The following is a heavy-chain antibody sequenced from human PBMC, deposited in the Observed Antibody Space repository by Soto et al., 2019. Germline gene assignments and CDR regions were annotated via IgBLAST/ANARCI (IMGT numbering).Heavy chain of an antibody. CDR3: TRAALPHYYDILTGYYKPLTYYFDY. D-gene: IGHD3-9*01. Sequence: GGSLRLSCTASGFTFGDYAMSWFRQAPGKGLEWVGFIRSKAYGGTTEYAASVKGRFTISRDDSKSIAYLQMNSLKTEDTAVYYCTRAALPHYYDILTGYYKPLTYYFDYWGQGTLVTVSS. CDR2: IRSKAYGGTT. CDR1: GFTFGDYA. V-gene: IGHV3-49*03. J-gene: IGHJ4*02.